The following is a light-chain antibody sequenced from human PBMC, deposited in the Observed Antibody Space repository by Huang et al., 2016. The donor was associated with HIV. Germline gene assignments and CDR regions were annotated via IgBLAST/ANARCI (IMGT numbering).Light chain of an antibody. V-gene: IGKV3-11*01. CDR3: QLRSTWPGDT. Sequence: EIVLTKSPATLSLSPGERATLSCRASQTVSRYLAWYQPKPGQAPRLLIYDASNRATGSPARFSGSGSGTDFTRTISSLEPEDFAVYYCQLRSTWPGDTFGGGTKVEIK. CDR2: DAS. CDR1: QTVSRY. J-gene: IGKJ4*01.